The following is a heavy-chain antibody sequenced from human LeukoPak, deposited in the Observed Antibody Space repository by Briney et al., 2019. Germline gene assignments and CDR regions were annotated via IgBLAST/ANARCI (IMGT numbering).Heavy chain of an antibody. CDR2: IYPSGDT. D-gene: IGHD3-10*01. J-gene: IGHJ4*02. V-gene: IGHV4-4*07. Sequence: SETLSLTCSVSGGSISSYFWSWIRQPAGKGLEWIGRIYPSGDTNFNPSLKSRITMSVDTSKNQFSLKLNSMTAADTAVYYCAGYGSEVYFPFNWGQGILVTISS. CDR1: GGSISSYF. CDR3: AGYGSEVYFPFN.